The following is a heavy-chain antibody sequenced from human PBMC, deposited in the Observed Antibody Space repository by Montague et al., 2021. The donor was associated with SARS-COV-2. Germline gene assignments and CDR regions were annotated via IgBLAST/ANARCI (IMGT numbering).Heavy chain of an antibody. D-gene: IGHD3-10*01. CDR3: ARVLSYYGMDV. V-gene: IGHV3-33*01. J-gene: IGHJ6*02. Sequence: GSNEYYADSVKGRFTISRDNSKNTLYLQMNSLRAEDTAVYYCARVLSYYGMDVWGQGTTVTGSS. CDR2: GSNE.